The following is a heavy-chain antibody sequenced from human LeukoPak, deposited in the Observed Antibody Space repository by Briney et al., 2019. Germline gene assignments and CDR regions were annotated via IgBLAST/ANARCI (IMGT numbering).Heavy chain of an antibody. CDR1: GYTLTELS. D-gene: IGHD5-18*01. CDR2: FDPEDGET. CDR3: ATDSRGYSYGHTGGFDY. J-gene: IGHJ4*02. V-gene: IGHV1-24*01. Sequence: ASVKVSCKVSGYTLTELSMHWVRQAHGKGLEWMGGFDPEDGETIYAQKFQGRVTMTEDTSTDTAYMELSSLRSEDTAVYYCATDSRGYSYGHTGGFDYWGQGTLVTASS.